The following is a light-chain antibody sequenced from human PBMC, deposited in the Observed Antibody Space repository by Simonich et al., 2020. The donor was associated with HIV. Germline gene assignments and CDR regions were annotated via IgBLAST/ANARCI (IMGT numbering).Light chain of an antibody. CDR2: WAS. CDR1: RSVLYSSNNKNY. J-gene: IGKJ3*01. CDR3: QQYYSTPFT. Sequence: DIVMTQSPDSLAVSLGERATINCKSSRSVLYSSNNKNYLAWYQQKPGQPPKLLIYWASTRESGVPDRFSGSGSGTDFTLTISSLQAEDVAVYYCQQYYSTPFTFGPGTKVDFK. V-gene: IGKV4-1*01.